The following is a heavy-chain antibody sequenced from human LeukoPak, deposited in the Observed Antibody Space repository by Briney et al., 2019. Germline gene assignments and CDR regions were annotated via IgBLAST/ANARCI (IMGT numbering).Heavy chain of an antibody. CDR2: IWYDGSNK. CDR1: GFTFSSYG. Sequence: PGGSLRLSCAASGFTFSSYGMHWVCQAPGKGLEWVAVIWYDGSNKYYADSVKGRFTISRDNSKNTLYLQMNSLRAEDTAVYYCARDSASVASDAFDIWGQGTMVTVSS. J-gene: IGHJ3*02. CDR3: ARDSASVASDAFDI. V-gene: IGHV3-33*01. D-gene: IGHD4-23*01.